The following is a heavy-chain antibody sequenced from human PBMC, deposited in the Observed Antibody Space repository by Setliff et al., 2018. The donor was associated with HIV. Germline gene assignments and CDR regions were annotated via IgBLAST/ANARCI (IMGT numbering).Heavy chain of an antibody. CDR3: AKHPRYYDSGSRYFDY. V-gene: IGHV3-23*01. Sequence: SLRLSCAASGFTFSSYAMSWVRQAPGKGLEWVSAIVASAGITYYAGSVKGRFTISRDNSKNTLYLQMNSLRAEDTAVYYCAKHPRYYDSGSRYFDYWGQGTLVTVSS. CDR2: IVASAGIT. CDR1: GFTFSSYA. J-gene: IGHJ4*02. D-gene: IGHD3-10*01.